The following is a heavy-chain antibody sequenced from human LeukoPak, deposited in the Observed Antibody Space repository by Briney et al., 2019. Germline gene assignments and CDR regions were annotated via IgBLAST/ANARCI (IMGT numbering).Heavy chain of an antibody. CDR1: GGTFSSYA. J-gene: IGHJ6*02. CDR2: IIPILGIA. Sequence: SVKVSCKASGGTFSSYAISWVRQAPGQGLEWMGRIIPILGIANYAQKFQGRVTITADKSTSTAYMELSSLRSEDTAVYYCARDIVVVVAATPYYHYGMDVWGQGTTVTVSS. CDR3: ARDIVVVVAATPYYHYGMDV. V-gene: IGHV1-69*04. D-gene: IGHD2-15*01.